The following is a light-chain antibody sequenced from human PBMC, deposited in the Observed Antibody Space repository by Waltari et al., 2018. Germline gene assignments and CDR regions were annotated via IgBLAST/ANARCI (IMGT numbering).Light chain of an antibody. V-gene: IGLV2-14*03. J-gene: IGLJ3*02. CDR3: SSFTGSSTLVV. CDR2: DVS. Sequence: QSALTQAASVSGSPGQSITISCTGTRRDTVISNSVSWYPQHPGKAPKLVMYDVSNRPSGLSSRFSGSKSGNTASLTISGLQAEDEADYYCSSFTGSSTLVVFGGGTKLTVL. CDR1: RRDTVISNS.